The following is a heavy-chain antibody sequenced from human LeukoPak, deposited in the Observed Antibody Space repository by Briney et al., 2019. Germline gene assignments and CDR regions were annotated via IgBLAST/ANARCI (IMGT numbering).Heavy chain of an antibody. D-gene: IGHD2-2*01. Sequence: PSETLSLTCAVYGGSFSGYYWSWIRQPPGKGLEWIGEINHSGSTYYNPSLTSRVTISVDTSKRQSSRNLSSGTAADTAVYYCARGKIVVEVVPATPLDPCGQETLVTVSS. CDR1: GGSFSGYY. CDR2: INHSGST. J-gene: IGHJ5*02. CDR3: ARGKIVVEVVPATPLDP. V-gene: IGHV4-34*01.